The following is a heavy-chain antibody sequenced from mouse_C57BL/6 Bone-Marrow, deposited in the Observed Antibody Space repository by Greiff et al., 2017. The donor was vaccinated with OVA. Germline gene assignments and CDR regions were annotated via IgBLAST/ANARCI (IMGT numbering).Heavy chain of an antibody. J-gene: IGHJ2*01. D-gene: IGHD4-1*01. CDR3: ARQGELGGFDY. V-gene: IGHV5-15*01. Sequence: EVKLVESGGGLVQPGGSLKLSCAASGFTFSDYGMTWVRQAPRKGPEWVAFISNLAYSIYYADTVTGRFTISSENAKNTLYLEMSSLRSEDTAMYYCARQGELGGFDYWGQGTTLTVSS. CDR1: GFTFSDYG. CDR2: ISNLAYSI.